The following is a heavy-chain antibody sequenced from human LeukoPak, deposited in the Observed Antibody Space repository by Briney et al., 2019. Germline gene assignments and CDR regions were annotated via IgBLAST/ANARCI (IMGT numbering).Heavy chain of an antibody. V-gene: IGHV1-3*01. CDR2: INAGNGYT. Sequence: ASVKVSCKASGYTFTSYAMHWVRQAPGQRLEWMGWINAGNGYTKYSQKFQGRVTITRDTSASTAYMELSSLRSEDTAVYYCARGPRFLEWLSWFDPWGQGTLVTVSS. D-gene: IGHD3-3*01. J-gene: IGHJ5*02. CDR1: GYTFTSYA. CDR3: ARGPRFLEWLSWFDP.